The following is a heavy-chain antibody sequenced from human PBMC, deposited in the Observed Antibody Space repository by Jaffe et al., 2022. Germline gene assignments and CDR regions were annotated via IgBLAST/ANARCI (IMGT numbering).Heavy chain of an antibody. CDR1: GGSISSSSYY. J-gene: IGHJ4*02. D-gene: IGHD6-19*01. Sequence: QLQLQESGPGLVKPSETLSLTCTVSGGSISSSSYYWGWIRQPPGKGLEWIGSIYYSGSTYYNPSLKSRVTISVDTSKNQFSLKLSSVTAADTAVYYCARLIAVAAHFDYWGQGTLVTVSS. V-gene: IGHV4-39*01. CDR2: IYYSGST. CDR3: ARLIAVAAHFDY.